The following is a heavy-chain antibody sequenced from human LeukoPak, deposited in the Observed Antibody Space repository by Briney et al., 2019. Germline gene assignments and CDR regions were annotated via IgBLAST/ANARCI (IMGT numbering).Heavy chain of an antibody. CDR1: GHTFTNYY. Sequence: ASVKVSCKASGHTFTNYYMHWVRQAPGQGLEWMGWINPNSGGTNYAQKFQGRVTMTRDTSISTAYMELSRLRSDDTAVYYCARPYCSGGSCYWFDPWGQGTLVTVSS. J-gene: IGHJ5*02. CDR3: ARPYCSGGSCYWFDP. CDR2: INPNSGGT. V-gene: IGHV1-2*02. D-gene: IGHD2-15*01.